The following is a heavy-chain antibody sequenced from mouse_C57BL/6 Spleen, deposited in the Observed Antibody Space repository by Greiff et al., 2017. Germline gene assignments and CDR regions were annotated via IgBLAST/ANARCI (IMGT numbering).Heavy chain of an antibody. CDR1: GYTFTSYW. J-gene: IGHJ2*01. CDR3: ERERYGSSLDY. Sequence: QVQLKQPGAELVMPGASVKLSCKASGYTFTSYWMHWVKQRPGQGLEWIGEIDPSDSYTNYNQKFKGKSTLTVDKSSSTAYMQLSSLTSADAAVYYYERERYGSSLDYWGQGTTLTVSS. V-gene: IGHV1-69*01. CDR2: IDPSDSYT. D-gene: IGHD1-1*01.